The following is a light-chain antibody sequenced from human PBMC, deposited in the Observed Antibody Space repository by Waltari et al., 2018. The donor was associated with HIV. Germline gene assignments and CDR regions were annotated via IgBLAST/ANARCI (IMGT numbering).Light chain of an antibody. CDR3: QQYYSPPPT. CDR2: WAS. V-gene: IGKV4-1*01. Sequence: VRLQSLVVLAVSLGDRAAPDCKSGQNVFYTSSGKNYIAWYQQRPGQSPKLLIYWASTRESGVSVRFSGGGSGTNFNLTISSVQAEDVADYFCQQYYSPPPTFGRGTKVEI. J-gene: IGKJ1*01. CDR1: QNVFYTSSGKNY.